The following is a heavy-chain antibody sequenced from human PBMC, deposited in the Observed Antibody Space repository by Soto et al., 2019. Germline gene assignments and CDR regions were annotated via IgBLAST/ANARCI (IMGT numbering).Heavy chain of an antibody. Sequence: QVQLVQSGAEVKKPGASVKVSCKASGYTFTNYGITWVRQAPGQGLEWMGGISAYKGNTKYAQKLQGRVTMTTDTSASTAYMKLRSLRSDDTALYYGATDVGQQLVDYWGQGTLVTVSS. V-gene: IGHV1-18*01. CDR3: ATDVGQQLVDY. J-gene: IGHJ4*02. CDR1: GYTFTNYG. D-gene: IGHD6-13*01. CDR2: ISAYKGNT.